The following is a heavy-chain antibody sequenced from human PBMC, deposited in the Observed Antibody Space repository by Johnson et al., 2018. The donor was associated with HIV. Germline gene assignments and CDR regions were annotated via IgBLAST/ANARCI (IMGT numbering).Heavy chain of an antibody. D-gene: IGHD3/OR15-3a*01. CDR2: IYTGGST. CDR3: ARDPGMDYGIWGGAFDI. J-gene: IGHJ3*02. Sequence: VQLVESGGGLVQPGGSLRLSCAASGFTVSSNYMSWVRQAPGKGLEWVSVIYTGGSTYYADSVKGRFTISRDNSKNTLDLQMNNLRAEDTAVYYCARDPGMDYGIWGGAFDIWGQGTMGTVSS. CDR1: GFTVSSNY. V-gene: IGHV3-66*01.